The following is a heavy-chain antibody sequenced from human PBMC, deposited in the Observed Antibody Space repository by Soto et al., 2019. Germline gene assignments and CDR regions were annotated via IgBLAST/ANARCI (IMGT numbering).Heavy chain of an antibody. CDR1: GGSISSGGYS. D-gene: IGHD5-18*01. CDR2: IYHSGST. J-gene: IGHJ4*02. Sequence: SETLSLTCAVSGGSISSGGYSWSWVRQPPGKGLEWIGYIYHSGSTYYNPSLKSRVTISVDRSKNQLSLKLSSVTAADTAVYSCARVRQLWMIFDYWGQGTLVNV. V-gene: IGHV4-30-2*01. CDR3: ARVRQLWMIFDY.